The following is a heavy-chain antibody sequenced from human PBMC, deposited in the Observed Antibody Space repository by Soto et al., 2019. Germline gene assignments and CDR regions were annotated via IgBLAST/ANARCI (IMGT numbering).Heavy chain of an antibody. CDR1: GFTFSNYG. J-gene: IGHJ4*02. D-gene: IGHD2-15*01. CDR2: ISHDGRNK. CDR3: VGGQFLGDY. Sequence: PGGSLRLSCAASGFTFSNYGMQWVRQAPGKGLEWVTLISHDGRNKYYPDSVKGRFTVSRDNSKNTLYLEMNSLRAEDTAVYYCVGGQFLGDYWGQGTQVTVSS. V-gene: IGHV3-30*03.